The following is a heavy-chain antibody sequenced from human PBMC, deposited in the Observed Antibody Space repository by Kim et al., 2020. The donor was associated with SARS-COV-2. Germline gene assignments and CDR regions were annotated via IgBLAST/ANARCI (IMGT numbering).Heavy chain of an antibody. CDR3: ARGGELRYFDWLLSRATQPSKYYFDY. Sequence: ASVKVSCKASGYTFTSYDINWVRQATGQGLEWMGWMNPNSGNTGYAQKFQGRVTMTRNTSISTAYMELSSLRSEDTAVYYCARGGELRYFDWLLSRATQPSKYYFDYWGQGTLVTVSS. CDR1: GYTFTSYD. D-gene: IGHD3-9*01. CDR2: MNPNSGNT. V-gene: IGHV1-8*01. J-gene: IGHJ4*02.